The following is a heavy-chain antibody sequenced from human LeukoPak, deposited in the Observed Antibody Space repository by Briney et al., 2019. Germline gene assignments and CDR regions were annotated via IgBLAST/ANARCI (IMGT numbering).Heavy chain of an antibody. J-gene: IGHJ4*02. CDR2: IIPIFGTA. CDR1: GGTFSSYA. CDR3: ARAGYSYGRAFDY. D-gene: IGHD5-18*01. Sequence: GASVKVSCKASGGTFSSYAISWVRQAPGQGLEWMGGIIPIFGTANYAQKFQGRVTITADESTSTAYMELSSLRSEDTAVYYCARAGYSYGRAFDYWGQGTLVTVSS. V-gene: IGHV1-69*13.